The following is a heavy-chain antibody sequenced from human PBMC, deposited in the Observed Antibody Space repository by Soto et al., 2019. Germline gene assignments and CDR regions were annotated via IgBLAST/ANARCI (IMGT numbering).Heavy chain of an antibody. CDR2: ISTYNGNT. CDR3: ARAFCSSSNGDNWFDP. Sequence: KVSCKASGYTFTSYDITWVRQAPGQGLECLGWISTYNGNTNYAQKVQGRLTMTTDTSTSTAYMELRSLTSDDTAVYYCARAFCSSSNGDNWFDPWGQGTLVTVSS. D-gene: IGHD2-2*01. V-gene: IGHV1-18*01. J-gene: IGHJ5*02. CDR1: GYTFTSYD.